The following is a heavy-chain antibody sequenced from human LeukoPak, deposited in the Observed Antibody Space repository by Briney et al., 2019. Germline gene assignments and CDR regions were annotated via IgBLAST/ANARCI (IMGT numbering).Heavy chain of an antibody. CDR1: GGSISSYY. D-gene: IGHD5-18*01. CDR3: ARAGYSYGTGYYFDY. J-gene: IGHJ4*02. Sequence: KPSETLSLTCTVSGGSISSYYWSWIRLPPGKGLEWIGYIYYTGATYYNPSLKSRVTISLDTSKNQFSLKLSSVTAVDAAVYYCARAGYSYGTGYYFDYWGQGALVTVSS. V-gene: IGHV4-59*01. CDR2: IYYTGAT.